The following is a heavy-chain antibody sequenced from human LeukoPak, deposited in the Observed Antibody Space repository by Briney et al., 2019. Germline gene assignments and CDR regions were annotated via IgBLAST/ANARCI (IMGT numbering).Heavy chain of an antibody. CDR1: GGAINSYY. V-gene: IGHV4-4*07. Sequence: KPSETLSLTCTVSGGAINSYYWSWIRQPAGKGLEWIWRIYTSGSTNYNPSLKSRVTMSVDTSKNQFSLKPSSVTAADTAVYYCARGSVLLWFGEPNPNWFAPWGQGTLVTVSS. CDR3: ARGSVLLWFGEPNPNWFAP. D-gene: IGHD3-10*01. J-gene: IGHJ5*02. CDR2: IYTSGST.